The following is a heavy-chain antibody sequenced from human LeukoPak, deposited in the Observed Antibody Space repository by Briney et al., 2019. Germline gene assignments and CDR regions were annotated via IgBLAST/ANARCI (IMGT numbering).Heavy chain of an antibody. J-gene: IGHJ4*02. CDR1: GYTFTSYG. V-gene: IGHV1-18*01. CDR3: ARDSPLITGTTSRLFDY. CDR2: ISAYNGNT. Sequence: SVKVSCKASGYTFTSYGISWVRQAPGQGLEWMGWISAYNGNTNYAQKLQGRVTMTTDTSTSTAYMELRSLRSDDTAVYYCARDSPLITGTTSRLFDYWGQGTLVTVSS. D-gene: IGHD1-7*01.